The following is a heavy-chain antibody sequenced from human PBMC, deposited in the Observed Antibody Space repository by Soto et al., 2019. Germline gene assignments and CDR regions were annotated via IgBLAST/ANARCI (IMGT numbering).Heavy chain of an antibody. CDR2: INPNSGGT. CDR3: ARGNQIKITSTSRYSD. D-gene: IGHD2-2*01. V-gene: IGHV1-2*04. Sequence: ASVKVSCKASGYTFTGYYMHWVRQAPGQGLEWMGWINPNSGGTNYAQKFQGWVTMTRDTSISTAYMELSRLRSDDTAVYYCARGNQIKITSTSRYSDWGQGTPVTVYS. J-gene: IGHJ4*02. CDR1: GYTFTGYY.